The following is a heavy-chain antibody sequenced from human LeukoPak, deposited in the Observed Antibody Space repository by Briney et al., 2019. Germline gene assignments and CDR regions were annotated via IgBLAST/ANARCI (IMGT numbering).Heavy chain of an antibody. J-gene: IGHJ4*02. D-gene: IGHD3-10*01. CDR2: ISGSGTTI. CDR1: GFTFSSYE. V-gene: IGHV3-48*03. CDR3: ASSPRGVY. Sequence: GGSLRLSCVASGFTFSSYEMSWVRQAPGKGLEWVSEISGSGTTIFYADSVKGRFTVSRDNAKNSLYLQMDSLRVEDTAVYYCASSPRGVYWGQGTLVTVSS.